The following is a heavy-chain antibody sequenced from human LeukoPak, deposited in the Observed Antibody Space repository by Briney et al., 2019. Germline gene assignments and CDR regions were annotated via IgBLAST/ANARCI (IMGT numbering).Heavy chain of an antibody. D-gene: IGHD4-11*01. CDR2: INPNSGGT. J-gene: IGHJ1*01. CDR1: GYTFTGYY. Sequence: ASVKVSCKASGYTFTGYYMHWVRQAPGQGLEWMGWINPNSGGTNYAQKFQGRVTMTRDASISTAYMELSRLRSDDTAVYYCARGALTTVTPFQHCGQGTLVTVSS. CDR3: ARGALTTVTPFQH. V-gene: IGHV1-2*02.